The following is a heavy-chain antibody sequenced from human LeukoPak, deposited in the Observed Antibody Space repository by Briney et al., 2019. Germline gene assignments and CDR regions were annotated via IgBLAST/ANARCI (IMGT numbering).Heavy chain of an antibody. CDR2: INPHSGGT. V-gene: IGHV1-2*02. D-gene: IGHD3-3*01. CDR1: GNTLTGYY. Sequence: GASVKVSCKVSGNTLTGYYIHWVRQAPGQGLEWMGWINPHSGGTDYAQKFQGRVTMTEDTSTDTAYMELSSLRSEDTAVYYCAGDVTIFGVVPTQAYWGQGTLVTVSS. CDR3: AGDVTIFGVVPTQAY. J-gene: IGHJ4*02.